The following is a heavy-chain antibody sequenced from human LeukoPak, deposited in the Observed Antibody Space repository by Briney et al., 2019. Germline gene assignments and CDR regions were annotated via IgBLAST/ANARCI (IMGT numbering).Heavy chain of an antibody. V-gene: IGHV1-46*01. CDR2: IYPRDGCT. J-gene: IGHJ4*02. CDR1: GYSFTSNY. CDR3: ARDQEAFDY. Sequence: ASVKVSCTASGYSFTSNYIRWVRQAPGQGLEWMGMIYPRDGCTSYAQKFQGRVTVTRDTSTSTVHMELSGLRSEDTAVYYCARDQEAFDYWGQGTLVTVSS.